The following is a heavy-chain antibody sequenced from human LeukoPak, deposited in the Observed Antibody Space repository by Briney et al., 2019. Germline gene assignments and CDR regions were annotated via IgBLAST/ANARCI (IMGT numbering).Heavy chain of an antibody. D-gene: IGHD3-22*01. CDR2: IYYSGST. J-gene: IGHJ3*02. V-gene: IGHV4-59*01. CDR1: GGSISSYY. Sequence: SETLSLTCTVSGGSISSYYWSWIRQPPGKGLEWIGYIYYSGSTNYNPSLKSRVTISVDTSKNQFPLKLSSVTAADTAVYYCARVTSYYYDSSGYYPNDAFDIWGQGTMVTVSS. CDR3: ARVTSYYYDSSGYYPNDAFDI.